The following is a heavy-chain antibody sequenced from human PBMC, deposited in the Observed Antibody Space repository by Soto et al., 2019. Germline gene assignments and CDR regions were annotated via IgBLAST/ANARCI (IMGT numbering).Heavy chain of an antibody. CDR3: AKVRDRHYDFWSGQSYFDY. CDR1: GFTFSSYG. D-gene: IGHD3-3*01. J-gene: IGHJ4*02. Sequence: GGSLRLSCAASGFTFSSYGMHWVRQAPGKGLEWVAVISYDGSNKYYADSVKGRFTISRDNSKNTLYLQMNSLRAEDTAVYYCAKVRDRHYDFWSGQSYFDYWGQGTLVTVSS. V-gene: IGHV3-30*18. CDR2: ISYDGSNK.